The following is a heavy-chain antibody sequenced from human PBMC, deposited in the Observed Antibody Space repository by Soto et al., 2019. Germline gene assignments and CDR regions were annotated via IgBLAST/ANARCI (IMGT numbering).Heavy chain of an antibody. Sequence: SETLSLTCTVSGGSISSSSYYWGWIRQPPGKGLEWIGSIYYSGSTYYNPSLKSRVTISVDTSKNQFSLKLSSVTAADTAVYYCATLPRPNTAMVTYYYYGMDVWGQGTTVTVSS. J-gene: IGHJ6*02. CDR1: GGSISSSSYY. D-gene: IGHD5-18*01. CDR2: IYYSGST. CDR3: ATLPRPNTAMVTYYYYGMDV. V-gene: IGHV4-39*01.